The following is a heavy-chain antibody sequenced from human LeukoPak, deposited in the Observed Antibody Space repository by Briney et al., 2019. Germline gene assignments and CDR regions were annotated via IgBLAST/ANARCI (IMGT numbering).Heavy chain of an antibody. Sequence: HAGGSLSLSCAASGFTFSTYAMSWVRQAPGKGLEWVSLIGGSDGRTRYADSVKGRFTISRDNSKNTLYLEMNSLRAEDTAVYYCAKDSSSYDWGYMDVWGKGTTVTISS. V-gene: IGHV3-23*01. D-gene: IGHD3-22*01. CDR1: GFTFSTYA. CDR2: IGGSDGRT. CDR3: AKDSSSYDWGYMDV. J-gene: IGHJ6*03.